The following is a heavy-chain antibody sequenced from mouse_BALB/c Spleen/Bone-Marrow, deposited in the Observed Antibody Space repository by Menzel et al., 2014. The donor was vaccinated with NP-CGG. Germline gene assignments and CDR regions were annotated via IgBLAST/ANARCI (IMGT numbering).Heavy chain of an antibody. J-gene: IGHJ3*01. D-gene: IGHD2-4*01. CDR2: INPNNGGT. V-gene: IGHV1-18*01. Sequence: DVQLQESGPELVKPGASVKIPCKASGYTFTDYNMDWVKQSHGKSLEWIGDINPNNGGTIYNQKFKGKATLTVDKSSSTAYMELRSLTSEDTAVYYCARWGSDYLFAYWGQGTLVTVSA. CDR3: ARWGSDYLFAY. CDR1: GYTFTDYN.